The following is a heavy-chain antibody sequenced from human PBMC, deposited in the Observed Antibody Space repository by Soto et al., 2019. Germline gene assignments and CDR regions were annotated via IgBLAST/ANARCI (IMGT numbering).Heavy chain of an antibody. CDR2: IYYRGNT. J-gene: IGHJ5*02. V-gene: IGHV4-39*01. D-gene: IGHD3-22*01. CDR3: ARSRITMIGVQGFRWFDP. CDR1: GGSIITSSHY. Sequence: SETLSLTCTVSGGSIITSSHYWGWIRQPPGKGLEWIGNIYYRGNTHYNPSLKSRVTISVDTSKNQISLRLNSLTAADTAVYYCARSRITMIGVQGFRWFDPWGQGTPVTVSS.